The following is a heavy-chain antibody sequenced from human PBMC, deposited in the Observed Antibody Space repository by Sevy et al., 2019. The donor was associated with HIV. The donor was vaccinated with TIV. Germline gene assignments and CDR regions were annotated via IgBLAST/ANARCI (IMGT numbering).Heavy chain of an antibody. V-gene: IGHV3-30-3*01. J-gene: IGHJ6*02. CDR2: ISYDGSNK. CDR1: GFTFSSYA. Sequence: GGFLRLSCAASGFTFSSYAMHWVRQAPGKGLEWVVVISYDGSNKYYADAVKGRFTISRDNSKNTLYLQMNSLRAEDTAVYYCARDLTRGLMDVWGQGTTVTVSS. CDR3: ARDLTRGLMDV. D-gene: IGHD3-10*01.